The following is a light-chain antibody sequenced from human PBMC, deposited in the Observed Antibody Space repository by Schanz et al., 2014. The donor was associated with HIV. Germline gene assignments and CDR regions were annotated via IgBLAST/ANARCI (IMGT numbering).Light chain of an antibody. J-gene: IGKJ2*01. Sequence: EIVLTQSPGTLSLSPGERATLSCRASQSVSSSYLAWYQQKPGQAPRLLIYGASSRATGIPDRYSGSGSGTDFTRTISRLEPEEFAVYYCQQYGSSPNTFGQGTKLEIK. CDR2: GAS. CDR3: QQYGSSPNT. CDR1: QSVSSSY. V-gene: IGKV3-20*01.